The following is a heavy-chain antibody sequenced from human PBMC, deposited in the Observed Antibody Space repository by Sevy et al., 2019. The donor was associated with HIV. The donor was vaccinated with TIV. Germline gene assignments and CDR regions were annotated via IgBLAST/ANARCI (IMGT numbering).Heavy chain of an antibody. J-gene: IGHJ4*02. Sequence: GSLRLSCAASGFIFDDFGMSWVRQVPGKGLEWVSSIDWNGGSTTYADTVKGRFTISRDNAKNCLDLQMNILRAEDTAVYYWARVKSCGGACYHFDIWGRGTLVTVSS. CDR3: ARVKSCGGACYHFDI. D-gene: IGHD2-21*02. CDR2: IDWNGGST. V-gene: IGHV3-20*04. CDR1: GFIFDDFG.